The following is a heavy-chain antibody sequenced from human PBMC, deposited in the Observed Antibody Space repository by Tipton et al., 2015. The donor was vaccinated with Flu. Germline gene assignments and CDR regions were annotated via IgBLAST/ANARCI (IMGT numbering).Heavy chain of an antibody. J-gene: IGHJ3*02. V-gene: IGHV1-46*01. CDR3: ARVLDIVVVVAATPPGAFDI. D-gene: IGHD2-15*01. CDR1: GYTFTSYY. Sequence: QVQLVQSGAEVKKPGASVKVSCKASGYTFTSYYMHWVRQAPGQGLEWMGIINPSGGSTSYAQKFQGRVTMTRDTSTSTVYMELSSLRSEDTAVYYCARVLDIVVVVAATPPGAFDIWGQGTMVTVSS. CDR2: INPSGGST.